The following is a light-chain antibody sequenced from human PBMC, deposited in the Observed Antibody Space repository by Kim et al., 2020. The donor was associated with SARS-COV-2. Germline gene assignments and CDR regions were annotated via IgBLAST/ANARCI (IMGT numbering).Light chain of an antibody. Sequence: SASGGDRVTLTCRASQSISSYLNWYQQKPGKAPKLLIYAASSLQSGVPSRFSGSGSGTDFTLTISSLQPEDFATYYCQQSYSTPYTFGQGTKLEI. V-gene: IGKV1-39*01. CDR3: QQSYSTPYT. CDR1: QSISSY. J-gene: IGKJ2*01. CDR2: AAS.